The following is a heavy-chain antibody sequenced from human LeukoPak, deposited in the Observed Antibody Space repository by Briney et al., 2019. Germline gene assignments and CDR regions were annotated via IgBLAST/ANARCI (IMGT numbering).Heavy chain of an antibody. Sequence: GGSLRLSCAASGFTFSSYAMHWVRQAPGKGLEWVAVISYDGSNKKYADSVKGRFTISRDNSKNTLYVQMNSLRTEDTAVYYCARLTKNDSGSFRFGKKKRGYMDVWGKGTTVTISS. CDR2: ISYDGSNK. CDR3: ARLTKNDSGSFRFGKKKRGYMDV. CDR1: GFTFSSYA. V-gene: IGHV3-30*04. J-gene: IGHJ6*03. D-gene: IGHD3-10*01.